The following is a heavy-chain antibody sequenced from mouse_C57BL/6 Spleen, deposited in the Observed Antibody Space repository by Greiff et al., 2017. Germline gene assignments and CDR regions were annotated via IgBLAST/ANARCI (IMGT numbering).Heavy chain of an antibody. J-gene: IGHJ1*03. CDR3: ARCYDYDEGYFDV. CDR1: GFTFTDYY. Sequence: EVQLVESGGGLVQPGGSLSLSCAASGFTFTDYYMSWVRQPPGKALEWLGFIRNKANGYTTEYSASVKGRFTISRDNYKSILYLQMNALRAEDSATYYCARCYDYDEGYFDVWGTGTTVTVSS. CDR2: IRNKANGYTT. V-gene: IGHV7-3*01. D-gene: IGHD2-4*01.